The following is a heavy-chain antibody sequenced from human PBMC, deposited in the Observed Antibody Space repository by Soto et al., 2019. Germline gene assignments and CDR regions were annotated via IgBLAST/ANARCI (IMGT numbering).Heavy chain of an antibody. Sequence: QVQLVQSGAEVKGQGASVKVSCRASGYTFTSYDVNWVRQAPGHAPEWMGWMNPNTGNAGYAQKFQGRVTMTRDTSISTAYMELTSLTSEDTAVYYCGRYTAEVPGDYWGQGTVVTVSS. CDR2: MNPNTGNA. CDR3: GRYTAEVPGDY. CDR1: GYTFTSYD. J-gene: IGHJ4*02. D-gene: IGHD5-18*01. V-gene: IGHV1-8*01.